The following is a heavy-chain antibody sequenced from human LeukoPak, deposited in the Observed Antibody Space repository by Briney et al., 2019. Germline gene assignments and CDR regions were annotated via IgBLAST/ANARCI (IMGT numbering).Heavy chain of an antibody. CDR1: GFTLSTYG. V-gene: IGHV3-30*03. Sequence: GGSLRLSCAASGFTLSTYGVHWVRQAPGKGLEWVALISYDGSNKDYADSVKGRFIISRDNSKNTLYLQMNSLRAEDTAMYFCAGDDSSGYFFDFWGQGTLVTVSS. J-gene: IGHJ4*02. CDR2: ISYDGSNK. CDR3: AGDDSSGYFFDF. D-gene: IGHD3-22*01.